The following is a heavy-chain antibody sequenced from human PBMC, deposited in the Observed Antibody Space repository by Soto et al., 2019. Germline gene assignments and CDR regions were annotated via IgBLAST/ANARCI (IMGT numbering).Heavy chain of an antibody. Sequence: EVQLVESGGGLVQPGGSLRLSCAASGFTFSSYWMSWVRQAPGKGLEWVANIKQDGSEKYYVDSVKGRFTISRDNAKNSPYLQMNSLRAEDTAVYYCARDRDSKLLWFGELSDGAFDIWGQGTMVTVSS. CDR2: IKQDGSEK. J-gene: IGHJ3*02. CDR3: ARDRDSKLLWFGELSDGAFDI. D-gene: IGHD3-10*01. V-gene: IGHV3-7*01. CDR1: GFTFSSYW.